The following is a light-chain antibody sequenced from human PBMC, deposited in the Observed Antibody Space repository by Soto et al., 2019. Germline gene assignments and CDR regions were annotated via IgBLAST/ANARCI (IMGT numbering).Light chain of an antibody. J-gene: IGLJ1*01. CDR2: QVT. Sequence: QSVLNQPASVSGSLGQSITIACTGTTRDSACYNYISWYQQLPGKAPKLMIYQVTIRPSGISNRFSGSKSGNTASLTISGLQAEDEADYYCTSFSSSTSLYVFGTGTKV. CDR1: TRDSACYNY. V-gene: IGLV2-14*01. CDR3: TSFSSSTSLYV.